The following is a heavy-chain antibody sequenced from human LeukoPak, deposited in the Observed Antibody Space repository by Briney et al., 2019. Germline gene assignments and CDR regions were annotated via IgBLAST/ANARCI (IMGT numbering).Heavy chain of an antibody. J-gene: IGHJ6*02. CDR2: IYHSGST. V-gene: IGHV4-30-2*01. CDR1: GGSISSGGYY. CDR3: ARDSGYYKNYYYYYGMDV. D-gene: IGHD3-22*01. Sequence: SQTLSLTCTVSGGSISSGGYYWSWIRQPPGKGLEWIGYIYHSGSTYYNPSLKSRVTISVDTSKNQFSLKLSSVTAADTAVYYCARDSGYYKNYYYYYGMDVWGQGTTVTVSS.